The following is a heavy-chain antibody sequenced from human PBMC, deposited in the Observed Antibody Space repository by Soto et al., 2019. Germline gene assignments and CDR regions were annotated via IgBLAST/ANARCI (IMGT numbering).Heavy chain of an antibody. CDR2: SSWNSGRI. CDR1: GFTFDDYA. V-gene: IGHV3-9*01. Sequence: EVQLVESGGGLVQPGRSLRLSCAASGFTFDDYAIHWVRQAPGKGLEWGSGSSWNSGRIGSGDAVKVRFTISRDNAKNTLYLQMNSLRAEDTALSYSAKDPGYSGSHLFLHAFGIWGPGTMSTVSS. J-gene: IGHJ3*02. D-gene: IGHD5-12*01. CDR3: AKDPGYSGSHLFLHAFGI.